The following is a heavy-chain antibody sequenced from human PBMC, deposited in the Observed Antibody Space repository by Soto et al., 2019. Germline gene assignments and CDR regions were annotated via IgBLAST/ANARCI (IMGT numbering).Heavy chain of an antibody. Sequence: QEQLMESGGGVVQPGRSLRLSCVASGFSFSSQAMHWVRQAPGKGLEWVAAISNDGNRQLYADSVKDRFTISRDNSRNNLDLKMNNLRTEDTGVYFCARDIYSYGSVGTPDIWGQGTMVTVSS. CDR1: GFSFSSQA. V-gene: IGHV3-30-3*01. J-gene: IGHJ3*02. CDR3: ARDIYSYGSVGTPDI. CDR2: ISNDGNRQ. D-gene: IGHD5-18*01.